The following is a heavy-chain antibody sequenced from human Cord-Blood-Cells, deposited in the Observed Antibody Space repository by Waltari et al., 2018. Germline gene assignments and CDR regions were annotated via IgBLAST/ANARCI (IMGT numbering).Heavy chain of an antibody. J-gene: IGHJ4*02. CDR1: GFTFSSYA. CDR3: AREDSSYFDY. CDR2: ISYDGSNK. D-gene: IGHD6-13*01. V-gene: IGHV3-30-3*01. Sequence: QVQLVESGGGVVQPGRSLRLSCAASGFTFSSYAMHWVRQAPGKGQEWVAVISYDGSNKYYADSVKGRFTISRDNSKNTLYLQMNSLRAEDTAVYYCAREDSSYFDYWGQGTLVTVSS.